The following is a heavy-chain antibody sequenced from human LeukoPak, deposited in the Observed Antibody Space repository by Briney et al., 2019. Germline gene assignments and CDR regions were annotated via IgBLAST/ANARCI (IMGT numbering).Heavy chain of an antibody. V-gene: IGHV3-21*01. CDR1: GFTFSSYS. Sequence: GGSLRLSCAASGFTFSSYSMNWVRQAPGKGLEWVSSISSSSYIYYADSVKGRSTISRDNAKNSLYLQMNSLRAEDTAVYYCARVGNYYDSSRLCIGYWGQGTLVTVSS. CDR3: ARVGNYYDSSRLCIGY. CDR2: ISSSSYI. J-gene: IGHJ4*02. D-gene: IGHD3-22*01.